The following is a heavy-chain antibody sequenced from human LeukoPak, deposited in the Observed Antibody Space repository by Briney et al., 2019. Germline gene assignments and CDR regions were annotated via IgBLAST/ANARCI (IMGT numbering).Heavy chain of an antibody. CDR2: FDPEDGET. V-gene: IGHV1-24*01. Sequence: GASVKVSCKVSGYTLTELSMHWVRQAPGKGLEWMGGFDPEDGETIYAQKLQGRVTMTTDTSTSTAYMELRSLRSDDTAVYYCARDSIVATILGAFDIWGQGTMVTVSS. CDR3: ARDSIVATILGAFDI. J-gene: IGHJ3*02. D-gene: IGHD5-12*01. CDR1: GYTLTELS.